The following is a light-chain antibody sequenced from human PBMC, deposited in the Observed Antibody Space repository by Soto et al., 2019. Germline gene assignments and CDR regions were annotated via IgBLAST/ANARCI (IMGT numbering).Light chain of an antibody. CDR1: SSNIGAGYD. CDR3: QSYDSSLSVLYV. Sequence: QSVLTQPPSVSGAPGQRVTISCTGSSSNIGAGYDVHWYQQLPGTAPKLLVYGNSNRPSGVPDRFSGSKSGTSASLAITGLQAEDEAYYYCQSYDSSLSVLYVSGTGTKVTVL. V-gene: IGLV1-40*01. CDR2: GNS. J-gene: IGLJ1*01.